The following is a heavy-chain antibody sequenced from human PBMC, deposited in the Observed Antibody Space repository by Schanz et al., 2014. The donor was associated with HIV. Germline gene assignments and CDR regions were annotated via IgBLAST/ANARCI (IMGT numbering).Heavy chain of an antibody. CDR3: ARGASVAARGWFDP. D-gene: IGHD3-10*01. CDR1: GYTFTGHY. CDR2: INPNSGAT. V-gene: IGHV1-2*02. J-gene: IGHJ5*02. Sequence: QVQLVQSGAEVKAPGASVKVSCKTSGYTFTGHYMHWIRQAPGQGLEWMGCINPNSGATQYAQKFQDRVTMTREKSISTVYMGLTSLTPDDTAVYFCARGASVAARGWFDPWGQGTLIIVSS.